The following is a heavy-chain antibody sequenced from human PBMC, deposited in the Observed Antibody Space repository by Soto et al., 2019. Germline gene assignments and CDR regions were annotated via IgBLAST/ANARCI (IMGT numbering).Heavy chain of an antibody. D-gene: IGHD3-16*01. V-gene: IGHV2-5*02. CDR1: GFSLSTSGVG. CDR3: AHSPSGLSCFDP. J-gene: IGHJ5*02. CDR2: IYWDDDK. Sequence: QITLKESGPTLVKPTQTLTLTCTFSGFSLSTSGVGVGWIRQPPGKALEWLALIYWDDDKRYSPSLKSRLTITNDTPKHQLLLTTTNMDPVDTPTYYFAHSPSGLSCFDPCGQGTLVTVSS.